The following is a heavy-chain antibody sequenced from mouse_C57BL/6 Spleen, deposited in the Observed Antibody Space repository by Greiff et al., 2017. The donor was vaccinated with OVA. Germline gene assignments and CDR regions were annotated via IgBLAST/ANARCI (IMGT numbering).Heavy chain of an antibody. J-gene: IGHJ2*01. V-gene: IGHV1-82*01. CDR1: GYAFSSSW. CDR3: ARDYYGSIFDY. Sequence: VKLQESGPELVKPGASVKISCKASGYAFSSSWMNWVKQRPGKGLEWIGRIYPGDGDTNYNGKFKGKATLTADKSSSTAYMQLSSLTSEDSAVYFCARDYYGSIFDYWGQGTTLTVSS. D-gene: IGHD1-1*01. CDR2: IYPGDGDT.